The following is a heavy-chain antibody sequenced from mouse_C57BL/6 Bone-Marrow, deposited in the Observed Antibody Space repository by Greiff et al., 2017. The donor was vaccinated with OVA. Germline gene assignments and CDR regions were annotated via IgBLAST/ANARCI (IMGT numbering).Heavy chain of an antibody. D-gene: IGHD2-1*01. V-gene: IGHV1-81*01. CDR2: IYPRSGNT. J-gene: IGHJ2*01. CDR1: GYTFTSYG. CDR3: ARLVGYGNYLDFDD. Sequence: LQVSGAELARPGASVKLSCKASGYTFTSYGISWVKQRTGQGLEWIGEIYPRSGNTYYNEKFKGKATLTADKSSSTAYMELRSLTSEDSAVYFCARLVGYGNYLDFDDWGQGTTLTVSS.